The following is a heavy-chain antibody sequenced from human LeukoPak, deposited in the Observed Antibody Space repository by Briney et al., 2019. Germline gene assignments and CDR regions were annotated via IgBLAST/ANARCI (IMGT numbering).Heavy chain of an antibody. Sequence: PGGSLRLSCTASGFTFGDYAMSWVRQAPGKGLEWVGFIRSKAYGGTTEYAAFVKGRFTISRDDSKSIAYLQMNSLKTEDTAVYYCTRASAWTAAMVYYWGQGTLVTVSS. D-gene: IGHD5-18*01. V-gene: IGHV3-49*04. CDR2: IRSKAYGGTT. J-gene: IGHJ4*02. CDR3: TRASAWTAAMVYY. CDR1: GFTFGDYA.